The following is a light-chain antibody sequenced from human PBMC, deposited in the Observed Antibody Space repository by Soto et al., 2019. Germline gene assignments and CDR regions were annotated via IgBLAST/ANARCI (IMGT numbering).Light chain of an antibody. Sequence: DILMTQSPSSLSASVGDRATITCRASQSINSSLNWYQQKPGKPPTLLLYAASNLQSGVPSRFSGSGSGTDFTLTISSLQPEDVATYYCQQNYSPAAYTFGQGTKLEI. CDR2: AAS. J-gene: IGKJ2*01. CDR1: QSINSS. V-gene: IGKV1-39*01. CDR3: QQNYSPAAYT.